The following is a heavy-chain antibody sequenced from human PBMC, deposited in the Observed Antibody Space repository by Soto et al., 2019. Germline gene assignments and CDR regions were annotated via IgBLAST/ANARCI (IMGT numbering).Heavy chain of an antibody. J-gene: IGHJ6*02. CDR3: GKDLRKASNDFWSGYYTGIYAKDV. CDR1: GFTFSNYA. CDR2: ITGAGGST. D-gene: IGHD3-3*01. Sequence: EVQLLESGGGLVLPGGSLRLSCAASGFTFSNYAMSWVRQAPGKGLEWVATITGAGGSTYYADSVKARFSISRDKSKNTVSLQMNSLKGEDTAVYDCGKDLRKASNDFWSGYYTGIYAKDVWGQGTTVTVSS. V-gene: IGHV3-23*01.